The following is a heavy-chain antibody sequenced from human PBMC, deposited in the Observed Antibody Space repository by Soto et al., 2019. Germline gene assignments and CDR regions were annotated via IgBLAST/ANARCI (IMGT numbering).Heavy chain of an antibody. J-gene: IGHJ6*02. V-gene: IGHV1-18*01. CDR3: ARDLSRYCSGGSCSYGMDV. CDR1: GYTFTSYG. CDR2: ISAYNGNT. D-gene: IGHD2-15*01. Sequence: ASVKVSCKASGYTFTSYGISWVRQAPGQGLEWMGWISAYNGNTNYAQKLQGRVTMTTDTSTSTAYMELRSLRSDDTAVYYCARDLSRYCSGGSCSYGMDVWGQGTTVTV.